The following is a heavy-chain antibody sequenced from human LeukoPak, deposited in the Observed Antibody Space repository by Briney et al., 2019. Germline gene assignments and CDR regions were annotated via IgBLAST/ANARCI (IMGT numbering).Heavy chain of an antibody. CDR1: GGTFSSYA. J-gene: IGHJ4*02. D-gene: IGHD2-15*01. Sequence: VASVKVSCKASGGTFSSYAISWVRQAPGQGLEWMGGIIPIFGTANYAQKFQGRVTITADESTSTAYMELSSLRSEDTAVYYCARVPQIGYCSGGSCYGVEYYFDYWGQGTLVTVSS. V-gene: IGHV1-69*13. CDR3: ARVPQIGYCSGGSCYGVEYYFDY. CDR2: IIPIFGTA.